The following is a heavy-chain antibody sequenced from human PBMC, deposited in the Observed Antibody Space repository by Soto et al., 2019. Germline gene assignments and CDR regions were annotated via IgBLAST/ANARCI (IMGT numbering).Heavy chain of an antibody. CDR1: GASISSYY. J-gene: IGHJ2*01. Sequence: QVQLQESGPGLVRPSETLSLTCTVSGASISSYYWTWVRQPPGKGLEWIGYMSNSGSTNYNPSFKIRVTMSVDTSKNQFSLKLSSVTAADTAVYYCVRHATDHRGNAEDWYFDLWGRGTLVTVSS. CDR3: VRHATDHRGNAEDWYFDL. V-gene: IGHV4-59*08. D-gene: IGHD2-15*01. CDR2: MSNSGST.